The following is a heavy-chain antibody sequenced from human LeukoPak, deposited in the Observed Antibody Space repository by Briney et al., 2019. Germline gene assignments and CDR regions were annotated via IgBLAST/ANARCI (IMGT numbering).Heavy chain of an antibody. J-gene: IGHJ4*02. Sequence: SETLSLTCTVSGGSISSSSYYWGWIRQPPGKGLEWIVSIYYSGSTYYNPSLKSRVTISVDTSKNQFSLKLSSVTAADTAVYYCARAGDYGGNSELDYWGQGTLVTVSS. CDR2: IYYSGST. V-gene: IGHV4-39*07. CDR1: GGSISSSSYY. D-gene: IGHD4-23*01. CDR3: ARAGDYGGNSELDY.